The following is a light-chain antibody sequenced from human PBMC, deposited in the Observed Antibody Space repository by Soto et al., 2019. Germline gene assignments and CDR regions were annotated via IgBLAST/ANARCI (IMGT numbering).Light chain of an antibody. CDR2: INYDGTH. Sequence: QAVVTQSPSASASLGASVKLTCTLSSGYSTNAIAWHQQQSEKGPRFLMKINYDGTHSKGDGFFDRFSGSSSGAERHLSISSLQSEDEADYYCQSLGTGIQVFGGGTKDTVL. V-gene: IGLV4-69*01. CDR3: QSLGTGIQV. J-gene: IGLJ3*02. CDR1: SGYSTNA.